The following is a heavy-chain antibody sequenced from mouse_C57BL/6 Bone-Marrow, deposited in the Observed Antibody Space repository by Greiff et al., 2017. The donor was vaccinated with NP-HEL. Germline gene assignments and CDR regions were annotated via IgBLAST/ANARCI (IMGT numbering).Heavy chain of an antibody. D-gene: IGHD3-2*02. J-gene: IGHJ4*01. CDR3: AGDSSGYLYAMDY. V-gene: IGHV1-53*01. Sequence: QVQLQQSGTELVKPGASVKLSCKASGYTFTSYWMHWVKQRPGQGLEWIGNINPSNGGTNYNEKFKSKATLTVDKSSSTAYMQLSSLTSEDSAVYYCAGDSSGYLYAMDYWGQGTSVTVSS. CDR1: GYTFTSYW. CDR2: INPSNGGT.